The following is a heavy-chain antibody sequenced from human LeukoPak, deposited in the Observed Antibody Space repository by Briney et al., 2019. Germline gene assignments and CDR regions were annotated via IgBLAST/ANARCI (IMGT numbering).Heavy chain of an antibody. Sequence: SETLSLTCAVSGYSISSGYYWGWIRQPPGKGLERIGSIYHSGSTYYNPSLKSRVTISVDTSKNQFSLKLSSVTAADTAVYYCARVRRGLFSSSWYPEYYFDYWGQGTLVTVSS. J-gene: IGHJ4*02. CDR2: IYHSGST. CDR1: GYSISSGYY. D-gene: IGHD6-13*01. CDR3: ARVRRGLFSSSWYPEYYFDY. V-gene: IGHV4-38-2*01.